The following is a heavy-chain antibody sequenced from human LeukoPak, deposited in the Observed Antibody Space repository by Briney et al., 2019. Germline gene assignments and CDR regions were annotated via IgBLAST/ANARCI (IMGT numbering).Heavy chain of an antibody. CDR3: ARDGADVSGWYGFDS. V-gene: IGHV4-38-2*02. CDR1: GYSINSGYY. Sequence: SETLSLTCTVSGYSINSGYYWGCIRQPPGKGLEWIGSIYHSGTTYYNPSLKSRVTISVDTSKNQFSLKLSSVTAADTAVYYCARDGADVSGWYGFDSWGQGTLVTVSS. J-gene: IGHJ4*02. CDR2: IYHSGTT. D-gene: IGHD6-19*01.